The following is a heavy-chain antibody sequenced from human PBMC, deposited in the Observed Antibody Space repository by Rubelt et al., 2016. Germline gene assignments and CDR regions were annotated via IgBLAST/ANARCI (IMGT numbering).Heavy chain of an antibody. Sequence: GLEWIGEINHSGSTNYNPSLKSRVTISVDTSKNQFSLKLSSVTAADTAVYYCARLQGGMSGFGPKRNWFDPWGQGTLVTVSS. D-gene: IGHD3-10*01. CDR3: ARLQGGMSGFGPKRNWFDP. CDR2: INHSGST. V-gene: IGHV4-34*01. J-gene: IGHJ5*02.